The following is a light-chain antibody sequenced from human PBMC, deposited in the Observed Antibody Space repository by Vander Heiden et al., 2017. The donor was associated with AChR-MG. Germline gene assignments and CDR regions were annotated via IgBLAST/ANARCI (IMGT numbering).Light chain of an antibody. CDR3: QQRYNWLT. V-gene: IGKV3-11*01. Sequence: DIVLTQSPATLSLSPGERATLSCRASQDVKNFLIWYQQKPGQAPRLLIYDTSIRATGVPARFSGSGSGTDFTLTISSLEPEDFATYFCQQRYNWLTFGGGTKVEIK. CDR1: QDVKNF. CDR2: DTS. J-gene: IGKJ4*01.